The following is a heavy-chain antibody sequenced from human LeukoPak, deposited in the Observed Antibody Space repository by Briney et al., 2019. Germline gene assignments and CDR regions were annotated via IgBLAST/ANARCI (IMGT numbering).Heavy chain of an antibody. CDR1: GYTFTTNY. CDR3: ARDESTSILWW. J-gene: IGHJ1*01. Sequence: ASVKVSCKASGYTFTTNYVHWVRQAPGQGLEWMGIINPSGGSTSYAQKFQGRVTMTRDTSTSTVYMELSSLRSEDTAVYYCARDESTSILWWWGQGTLVTVSS. V-gene: IGHV1-46*01. CDR2: INPSGGST. D-gene: IGHD2-21*01.